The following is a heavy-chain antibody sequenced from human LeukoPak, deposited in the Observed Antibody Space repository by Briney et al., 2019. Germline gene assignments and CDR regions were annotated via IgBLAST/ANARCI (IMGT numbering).Heavy chain of an antibody. CDR1: GFTFSRYS. D-gene: IGHD3-3*01. CDR2: ISSSSSTI. Sequence: GGSLRLSCAASGFTFSRYSMNWVRQAPGKGLEWVSYISSSSSTIYYADSVKGRFSISRDNAKNSVYLQMNSLRDEDTAVYYCARGYDCDYWGQGTLVTVSS. CDR3: ARGYDCDY. V-gene: IGHV3-48*02. J-gene: IGHJ4*02.